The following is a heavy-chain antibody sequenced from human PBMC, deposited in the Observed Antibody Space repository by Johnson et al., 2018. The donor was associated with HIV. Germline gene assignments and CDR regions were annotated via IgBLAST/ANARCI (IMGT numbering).Heavy chain of an antibody. CDR3: ARWVMVRGREGFDM. V-gene: IGHV3-53*01. Sequence: VQLVESGGDLIQPGGSLRLSCAASGFAVSSNYMSWVRQAPGKGLEWVSVIYSGSNTYYADSVKGRFTISRDNSKNTLYLQMNSLRAEDTAVYYCARWVMVRGREGFDMWGQGTMVTVSS. CDR2: IYSGSNT. D-gene: IGHD3-10*01. CDR1: GFAVSSNY. J-gene: IGHJ3*02.